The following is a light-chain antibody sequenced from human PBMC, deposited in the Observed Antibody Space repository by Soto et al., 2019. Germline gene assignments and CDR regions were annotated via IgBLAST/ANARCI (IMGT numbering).Light chain of an antibody. CDR1: SSDVGGYNY. CDR2: EVS. V-gene: IGLV2-8*01. J-gene: IGLJ2*01. Sequence: QSALTQPPSASGSPGQSVTISCTGTSSDVGGYNYVSWYQQHPGKAPKLMIYEVSKRPSGVPDRFSGSKSGNTASLTVSGLQPVDEADYYCSSYAGSNNFVFGGGTKLTVL. CDR3: SSYAGSNNFV.